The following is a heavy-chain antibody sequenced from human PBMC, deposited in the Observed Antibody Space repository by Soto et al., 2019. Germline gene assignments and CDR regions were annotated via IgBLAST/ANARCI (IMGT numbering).Heavy chain of an antibody. D-gene: IGHD6-19*01. V-gene: IGHV1-3*01. CDR2: INAGNGNT. Sequence: ASVKVSCKASGYTFTSYAMHWVRQAPGQRLEWMGWINAGNGNTKYSQKFQGRVTITRDTSASTAYMELSSLRSEDTAVYYCARGYSSGWDDALDIWGRGTRVTGSS. CDR3: ARGYSSGWDDALDI. J-gene: IGHJ3*02. CDR1: GYTFTSYA.